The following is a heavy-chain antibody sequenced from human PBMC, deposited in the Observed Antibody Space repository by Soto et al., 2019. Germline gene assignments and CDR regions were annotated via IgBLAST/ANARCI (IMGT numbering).Heavy chain of an antibody. CDR3: ARLGYCSGGSCYPAWYGMDV. Sequence: EVQLVGSGGGLVKPGGSLRLSCAASGFTFSSYSMNWVRQAPGKGLEWVSSISSSSSYIYYADSVKGRFTISRDNAKNSLYLQMNSLRAEDTAVYYCARLGYCSGGSCYPAWYGMDVWGQGTTVTVSS. D-gene: IGHD2-15*01. J-gene: IGHJ6*02. CDR1: GFTFSSYS. V-gene: IGHV3-21*01. CDR2: ISSSSSYI.